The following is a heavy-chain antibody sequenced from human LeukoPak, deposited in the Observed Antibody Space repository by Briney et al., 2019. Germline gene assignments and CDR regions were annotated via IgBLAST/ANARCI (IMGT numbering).Heavy chain of an antibody. D-gene: IGHD6-19*01. CDR3: ARDYAHSGASAFDI. CDR1: GGSISSGSYY. V-gene: IGHV4-61*02. J-gene: IGHJ3*02. CDR2: IYTSGST. Sequence: SQTLSLTCTVSGGSISSGSYYWSWIRQPAGKGLEWIGRIYTSGSTNYNPSLKSRVTISVDTSKNQFSLKLSSVTAADTAVYYCARDYAHSGASAFDIWGQGTMVTVSS.